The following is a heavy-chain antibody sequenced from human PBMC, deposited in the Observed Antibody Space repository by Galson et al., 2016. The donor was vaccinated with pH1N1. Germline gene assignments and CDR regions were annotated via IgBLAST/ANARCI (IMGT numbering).Heavy chain of an antibody. CDR3: AKDRGYSYGRFFDY. J-gene: IGHJ4*02. CDR1: GYTFRDFG. CDR2: ISGYNGNT. Sequence: SVKVSCKASGYTFRDFGFSWLRQAPGQGLEWVGWISGYNGNTNYAQNLQGRVTMTTDTSTSTAYMELRSLTSDDTAVYYCAKDRGYSYGRFFDYWGQGALVIVSS. D-gene: IGHD5-12*01. V-gene: IGHV1-18*01.